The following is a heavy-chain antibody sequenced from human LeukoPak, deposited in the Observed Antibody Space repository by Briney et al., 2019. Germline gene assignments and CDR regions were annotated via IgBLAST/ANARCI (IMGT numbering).Heavy chain of an antibody. J-gene: IGHJ4*02. Sequence: GGSLRLSCAASGFTFSTYGMYWVRQAPGKGLEWVASIRYDGSNKYYADSVKGRFTISRDNSKNTLYLQMNSLRAEDTAVYYCAKNPDFYDFWSGYFDYWGQGTLVTVSS. V-gene: IGHV3-30*02. CDR1: GFTFSTYG. CDR2: IRYDGSNK. CDR3: AKNPDFYDFWSGYFDY. D-gene: IGHD3-3*01.